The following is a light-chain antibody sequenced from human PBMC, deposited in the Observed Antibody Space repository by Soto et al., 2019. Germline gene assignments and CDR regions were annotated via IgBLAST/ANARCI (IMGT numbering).Light chain of an antibody. CDR3: XXXGSSPLT. J-gene: IGKJ1*01. CDR2: GAS. V-gene: IGKV3-20*01. CDR1: QSVSSSY. Sequence: EVVLTQSPATLSVSPGERATLSCRASQSVSSSYLAWYQQKPGQAPRLLIYGASTRATGIPDRFSGSGSGTDFTLTISRLDPEDFAVYYXXXXGSSPLTFGQGTKVDIK.